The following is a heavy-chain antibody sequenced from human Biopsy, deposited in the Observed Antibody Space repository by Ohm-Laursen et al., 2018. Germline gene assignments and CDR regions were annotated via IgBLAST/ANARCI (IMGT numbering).Heavy chain of an antibody. CDR1: GYTLTELS. CDR2: FAPENGKT. CDR3: AADINVWNVNY. Sequence: ASAKVSCKISGYTLTELSMHWVRQAPGKGLEWMGGFAPENGKTVYAQNFQARVSMTEDTSTDTAYMELRSLRSEDTAVYYCAADINVWNVNYWGQGTQVTASS. J-gene: IGHJ4*02. D-gene: IGHD1-1*01. V-gene: IGHV1-24*01.